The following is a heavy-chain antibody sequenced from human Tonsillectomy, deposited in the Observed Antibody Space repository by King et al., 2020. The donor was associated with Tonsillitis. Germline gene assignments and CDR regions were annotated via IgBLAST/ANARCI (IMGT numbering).Heavy chain of an antibody. CDR3: ASYYDSSGSSGFDY. CDR1: GFTFSTYL. V-gene: IGHV3-7*01. CDR2: IKQDGSEK. J-gene: IGHJ4*02. Sequence: VQLVESGGGLVQPGGSLRLSCAASGFTFSTYLMTWVRQAPGKGLEWVANIKQDGSEKYFVYSVKGRFTISRDNAKNSRYLQMNSLRAEDTAVYYCASYYDSSGSSGFDYWGQGTLVTVSS. D-gene: IGHD3-22*01.